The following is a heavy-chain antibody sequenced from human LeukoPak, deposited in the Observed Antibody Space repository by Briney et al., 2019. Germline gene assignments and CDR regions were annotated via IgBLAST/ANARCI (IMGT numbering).Heavy chain of an antibody. V-gene: IGHV3-30*03. CDR2: ISYDGSIK. CDR1: GFTFSSYG. D-gene: IGHD6-13*01. CDR3: AREGIAAAGPDY. J-gene: IGHJ4*02. Sequence: GGSLRLSCAASGFTFSSYGLHWVRQAPGKGLEWVAVISYDGSIKYYADSVKGRFTISRDNSKNTLYLQMNSLRAEDTAVYYCAREGIAAAGPDYWGQGTLVTVSS.